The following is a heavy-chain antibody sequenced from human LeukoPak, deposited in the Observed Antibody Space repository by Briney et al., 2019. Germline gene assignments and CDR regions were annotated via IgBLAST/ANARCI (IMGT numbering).Heavy chain of an antibody. D-gene: IGHD6-13*01. CDR1: GFTFSSYS. CDR2: ISSSSSYI. Sequence: PGGSLRLSCAASGFTFSSYSMNWVRQAPGKGLEWVSSISSSSSYIYYADSVKGRFTISRDNAKNSLYLQMNSLRAEDTAVYYCARVQYILGIAPGGFDYWGQGTLVTVSS. V-gene: IGHV3-21*01. CDR3: ARVQYILGIAPGGFDY. J-gene: IGHJ4*02.